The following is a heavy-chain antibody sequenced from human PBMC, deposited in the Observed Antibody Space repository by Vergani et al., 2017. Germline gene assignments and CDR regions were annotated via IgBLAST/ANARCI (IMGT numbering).Heavy chain of an antibody. Sequence: QVQLVQSGAEVKKPGASVKVSCKASGYTFTSYGISWVRQAPGQGLEWMGWISAYNGNTNYAQKLQGRVAMTTDTSTSTAYMELRSLRSDDTAVYYCARERLDCSGGSCYLGHFDYWGQGTLVTVSS. CDR3: ARERLDCSGGSCYLGHFDY. V-gene: IGHV1-18*04. J-gene: IGHJ4*02. D-gene: IGHD2-15*01. CDR2: ISAYNGNT. CDR1: GYTFTSYG.